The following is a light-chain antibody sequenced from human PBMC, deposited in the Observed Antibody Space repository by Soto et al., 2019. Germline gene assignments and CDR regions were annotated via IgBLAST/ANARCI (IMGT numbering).Light chain of an antibody. CDR2: GAS. Sequence: EIVMTQSPATLSVSPWEIATLSCSSSQSVSSNLAWYQQKPGQAPRLLIYGASSRATGIPDRFSGSGSGTDFTLTISSLEPEDFAVYYCQQSNVWPPITFGQGTRLEIK. J-gene: IGKJ5*01. CDR3: QQSNVWPPIT. CDR1: QSVSSN. V-gene: IGKV3D-15*01.